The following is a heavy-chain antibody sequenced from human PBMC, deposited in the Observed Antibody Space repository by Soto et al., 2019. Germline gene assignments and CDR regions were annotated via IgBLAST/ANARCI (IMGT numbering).Heavy chain of an antibody. J-gene: IGHJ5*02. CDR3: AREGGSYHNWFDP. V-gene: IGHV1-69*13. CDR1: GGTFNRYA. CDR2: FIPIFGTA. D-gene: IGHD1-26*01. Sequence: SVKVSCKASGGTFNRYAISWVRQAPGQGLEWMGGFIPIFGTANYAQKFQGRVTITADESTSTAYMELRSLRSDDTAVYYCAREGGSYHNWFDPWGQGTLVTASS.